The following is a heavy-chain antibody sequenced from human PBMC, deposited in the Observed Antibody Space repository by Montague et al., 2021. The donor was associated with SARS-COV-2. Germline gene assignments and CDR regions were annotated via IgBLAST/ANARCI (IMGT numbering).Heavy chain of an antibody. CDR3: ARVHGQLTYYYGVDV. CDR1: SFTFNNYE. J-gene: IGHJ6*02. Sequence: SLRLSCAASSFTFNNYEFIWVRQAPGKGLEWISFISSSGTAIYYADSVKGRFTLSRDSAKNSLYLQMSRLRAEDTSIYYCARVHGQLTYYYGVDVWGQGTTVTVSS. D-gene: IGHD1-1*01. CDR2: ISSSGTAI. V-gene: IGHV3-48*03.